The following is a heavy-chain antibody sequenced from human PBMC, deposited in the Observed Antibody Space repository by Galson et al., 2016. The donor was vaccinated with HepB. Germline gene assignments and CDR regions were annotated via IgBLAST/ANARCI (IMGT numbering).Heavy chain of an antibody. Sequence: SLRLSCAASGLIFSNYDFHWVRQAPGKGLEWVAVISTAGRTKFYAESVKGRSTISRDNSRNTLYLEISSLTTEDAALYYCATEVQLGIPDYFDYWGQGTLVAVSS. V-gene: IGHV3-30-3*02. CDR3: ATEVQLGIPDYFDY. CDR1: GLIFSNYD. CDR2: ISTAGRTK. J-gene: IGHJ4*02. D-gene: IGHD1-14*01.